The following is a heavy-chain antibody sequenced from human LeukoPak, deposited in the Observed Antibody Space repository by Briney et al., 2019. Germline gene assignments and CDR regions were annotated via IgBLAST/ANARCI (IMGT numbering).Heavy chain of an antibody. CDR3: SRDMSGVSLFDY. V-gene: IGHV4-4*07. Sequence: PSETLSLTCTVSGGSISSYYWSWIRQPAGRGLEWIGRIYTSGSTNYNPSLKSRVTMSVDTSKNQFSLKLSSVTAAHTAVFYCSRDMSGVSLFDYSGQGTLVIVSS. CDR2: IYTSGST. J-gene: IGHJ4*02. CDR1: GGSISSYY. D-gene: IGHD2-15*01.